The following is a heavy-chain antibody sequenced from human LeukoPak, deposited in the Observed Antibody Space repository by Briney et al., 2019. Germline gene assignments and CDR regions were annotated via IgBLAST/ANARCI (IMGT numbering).Heavy chain of an antibody. CDR3: ARHDYDSSGPRGMDV. CDR2: ISTSGSTI. Sequence: GGSLRLSCAASGFTFSNAWMNWVRQAPGKGLEWVSYISTSGSTIYYADSVKGRFTISRDNAKNSLYLQMNSLRAEDTAVYYCARHDYDSSGPRGMDVWGQGTTVTVSS. V-gene: IGHV3-11*01. CDR1: GFTFSNAW. D-gene: IGHD3-22*01. J-gene: IGHJ6*02.